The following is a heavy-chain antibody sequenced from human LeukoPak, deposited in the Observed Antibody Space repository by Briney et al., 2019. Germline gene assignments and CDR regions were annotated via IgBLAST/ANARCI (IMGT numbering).Heavy chain of an antibody. J-gene: IGHJ6*03. Sequence: PSETLSLTCTVSGGSIRSDIYNWGWIRQPPGKGLEWIGSIHYTGSTFYNPSLKSRVTISVDTSKNQFSLKLSSVTAADTAVYFCARTGGSFYFYYYMDVWGKGTTVTVSS. D-gene: IGHD1-26*01. CDR3: ARTGGSFYFYYYMDV. CDR2: IHYTGST. V-gene: IGHV4-39*07. CDR1: GGSIRSDIYN.